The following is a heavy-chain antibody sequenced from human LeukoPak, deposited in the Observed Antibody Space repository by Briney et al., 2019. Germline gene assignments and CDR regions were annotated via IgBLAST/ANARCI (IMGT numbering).Heavy chain of an antibody. CDR3: ARVSGSRNPHSNYYYYYMDV. CDR2: ISYDGSNK. D-gene: IGHD3-10*01. V-gene: IGHV3-30*03. Sequence: GGSLRLSCAASGFTFSSYGMHWVRQAPGKGLEWVAVISYDGSNKYYADSVKGRFTISRDNSKNTLYLQMNSLRAEDTAVYYCARVSGSRNPHSNYYYYYMDVWGEGATVVVSS. CDR1: GFTFSSYG. J-gene: IGHJ6*03.